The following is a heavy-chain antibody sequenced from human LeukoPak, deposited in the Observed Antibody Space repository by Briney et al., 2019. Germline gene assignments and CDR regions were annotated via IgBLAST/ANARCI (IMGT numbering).Heavy chain of an antibody. CDR2: IYHSGST. J-gene: IGHJ4*02. CDR3: ARDGGYLPYYFDY. Sequence: SETLSLTCTVSGYSISSGYYWGWIRQPPGKGLEWIGSIYHSGSTYYNPSLKSRVTISVDTSKNQFSLKLSSVTAADTAVYYCARDGGYLPYYFDYWGQGTLVTVSS. D-gene: IGHD3-22*01. V-gene: IGHV4-38-2*02. CDR1: GYSISSGYY.